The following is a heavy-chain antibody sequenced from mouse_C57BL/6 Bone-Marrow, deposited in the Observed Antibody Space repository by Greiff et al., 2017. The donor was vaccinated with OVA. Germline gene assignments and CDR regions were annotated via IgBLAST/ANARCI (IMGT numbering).Heavy chain of an antibody. D-gene: IGHD1-1*01. CDR2: IDPNSGGT. V-gene: IGHV1-72*01. CDR1: GYTFTSYW. Sequence: QVQLQQPGAELVKPGASVKLSCKASGYTFTSYWMHWVKQRPGRGLEWIGRIDPNSGGTKYNENVKSKATLTVDKPSSTAYMQLSSLTSEDSAVYYCARRRKTVLLRYAMDYWGQGTSVTVSS. J-gene: IGHJ4*01. CDR3: ARRRKTVLLRYAMDY.